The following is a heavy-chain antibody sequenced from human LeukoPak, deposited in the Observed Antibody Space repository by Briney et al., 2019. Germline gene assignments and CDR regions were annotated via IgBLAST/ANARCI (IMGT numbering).Heavy chain of an antibody. CDR2: INHSGST. Sequence: SETLSLTCAVYGGSFSGYYWSWIRQPPGKGLEWIGEINHSGSTNYNPSLKSRVTISVDTSKNQFSLKLSSVTAADTAVYYCARDLYMVRGVHPFDYWGQGTLVTVSS. J-gene: IGHJ4*02. CDR3: ARDLYMVRGVHPFDY. CDR1: GGSFSGYY. V-gene: IGHV4-34*01. D-gene: IGHD3-10*01.